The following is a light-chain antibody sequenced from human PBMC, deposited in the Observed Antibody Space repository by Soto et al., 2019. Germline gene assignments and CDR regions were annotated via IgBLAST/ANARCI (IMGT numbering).Light chain of an antibody. V-gene: IGKV3-20*01. CDR2: SGY. Sequence: FVVTQSPDTLSLSPGETATLSCRASQSVSSSVAWYQHKPGQSPRLVVYSGYKRSPGIPARFSGSGSGTDFTLTISSLEPEDFAVYYCQQYGNSPQTFGQGTRLEI. CDR1: QSVSSS. J-gene: IGKJ5*01. CDR3: QQYGNSPQT.